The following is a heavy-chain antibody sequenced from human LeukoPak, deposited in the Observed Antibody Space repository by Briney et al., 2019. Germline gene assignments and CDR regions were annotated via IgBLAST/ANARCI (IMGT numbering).Heavy chain of an antibody. CDR3: ARHTRPGYSGYANALDM. V-gene: IGHV4-39*01. CDR2: FNESGST. Sequence: SETLSLTCNVSGGSISSSTYYWYGSRQPPGKGVEWLGNFNESGSTHYHPSLSSRVTISANTSKNQFPLQLSSVADAATAEYYCARHTRPGYSGYANALDMWGKGNMLTVSS. CDR1: GGSISSSTYY. J-gene: IGHJ3*02. D-gene: IGHD5-12*01.